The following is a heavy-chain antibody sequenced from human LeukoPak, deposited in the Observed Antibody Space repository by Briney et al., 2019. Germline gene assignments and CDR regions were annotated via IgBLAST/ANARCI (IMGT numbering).Heavy chain of an antibody. CDR1: GFTVSSNY. J-gene: IGHJ6*02. D-gene: IGHD2-21*01. Sequence: GGSLRLSCAASGFTVSSNYMSWVRQAPGKGLEWVSVIYSGGSTYYADSVKGRFTISRDNAKNTLYLQMNSLRAADTAVYYCAKIPHYFYGVDVWGQGTTVTVSS. CDR3: AKIPHYFYGVDV. CDR2: IYSGGST. V-gene: IGHV3-53*01.